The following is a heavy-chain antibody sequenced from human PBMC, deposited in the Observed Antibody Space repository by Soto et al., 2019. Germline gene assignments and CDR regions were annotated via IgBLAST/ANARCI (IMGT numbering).Heavy chain of an antibody. D-gene: IGHD6-19*01. V-gene: IGHV6-1*01. CDR1: GDNVSTNIVT. Sequence: SQTLSLTCAISGDNVSTNIVTWNWIRQSPSRGLEWLGRTYYRSKWYNDYAISLKGRVTINPDTSKNQFSLHLNSVTPEDTAVYYCARLTSGWYDFWGQGTLVTVS. J-gene: IGHJ4*02. CDR3: ARLTSGWYDF. CDR2: TYYRSKWYN.